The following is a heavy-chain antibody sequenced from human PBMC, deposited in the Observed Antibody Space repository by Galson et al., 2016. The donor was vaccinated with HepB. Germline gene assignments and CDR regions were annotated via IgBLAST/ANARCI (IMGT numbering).Heavy chain of an antibody. D-gene: IGHD3-3*01. V-gene: IGHV3-33*01. CDR2: IWYDGSNK. CDR3: ARDPFWSGYYNFDY. Sequence: SLRLSCAASGFTFSSYGMHWVRRAPGKGLEWVAVIWYDGSNKYYADSVKGRFTISRDNSKNTLYLQMNSLRAEDTAVYYCARDPFWSGYYNFDYWGQGTLVTVSS. CDR1: GFTFSSYG. J-gene: IGHJ4*02.